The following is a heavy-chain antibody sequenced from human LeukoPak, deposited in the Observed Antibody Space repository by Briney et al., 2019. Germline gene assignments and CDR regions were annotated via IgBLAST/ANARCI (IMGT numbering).Heavy chain of an antibody. Sequence: ASVQVSCKASGYTFTGYYMHWVRQAPGQGLEWMGWINPNSGGTNYAQKFQGRVTMTRDTSISTAYMELSRLRSDDTAVYYCAREVPAAYNWFDPWGQGTLVTVSS. CDR1: GYTFTGYY. J-gene: IGHJ5*02. CDR2: INPNSGGT. CDR3: AREVPAAYNWFDP. D-gene: IGHD2-2*01. V-gene: IGHV1-2*02.